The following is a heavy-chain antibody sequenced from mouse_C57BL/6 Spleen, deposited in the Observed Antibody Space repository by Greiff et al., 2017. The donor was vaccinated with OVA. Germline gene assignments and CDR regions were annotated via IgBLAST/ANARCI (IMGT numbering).Heavy chain of an antibody. CDR1: GYAFSSSW. D-gene: IGHD1-1*01. Sequence: QVQLQQSGPELVKPGASVKISCKASGYAFSSSWMNWVKQRPGKGLEWIGRIYPGDGDTNYNGKFKGKATLTADKSSSTAYMQLRSLTSEDSAVYFCARPNYYGLYYFDYWGQGTTLTVSS. J-gene: IGHJ2*01. CDR3: ARPNYYGLYYFDY. CDR2: IYPGDGDT. V-gene: IGHV1-82*01.